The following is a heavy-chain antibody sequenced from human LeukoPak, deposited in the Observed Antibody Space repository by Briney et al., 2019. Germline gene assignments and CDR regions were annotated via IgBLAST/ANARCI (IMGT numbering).Heavy chain of an antibody. CDR1: GYTFTSYG. CDR3: ARGVAGAYYYYYMDV. V-gene: IGHV1-2*02. CDR2: INPNSGDT. Sequence: GASVKVSCKASGYTFTSYGISWVRQAPGQGLEWMGWINPNSGDTNYGQKFQGRVTMTRDTSISTAYMELSRLRSDDTAVYYCARGVAGAYYYYYMDVWGKGTTVTVSS. J-gene: IGHJ6*03. D-gene: IGHD6-19*01.